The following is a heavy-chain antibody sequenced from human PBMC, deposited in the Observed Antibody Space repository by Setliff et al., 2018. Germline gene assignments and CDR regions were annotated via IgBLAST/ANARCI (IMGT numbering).Heavy chain of an antibody. CDR3: ARDLIRGAPNWFDP. CDR2: IWDDGGNK. J-gene: IGHJ5*02. V-gene: IGHV3-33*08. D-gene: IGHD3-10*01. Sequence: GGSLRLSCAASGFTFSSYRMHWVRQAPGKGLEWVAVIWDDGGNKYHADSVKGRFTISRDNSKNTLYLQMNSLRPEDTAVYYCARDLIRGAPNWFDPWGQGTLVTVSS. CDR1: GFTFSSYR.